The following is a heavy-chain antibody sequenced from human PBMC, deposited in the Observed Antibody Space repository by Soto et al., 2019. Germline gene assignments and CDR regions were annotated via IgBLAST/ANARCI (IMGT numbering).Heavy chain of an antibody. CDR2: IIPIFGTA. V-gene: IGHV1-69*06. D-gene: IGHD6-19*01. CDR1: GGTFSSYA. J-gene: IGHJ4*02. CDR3: ARGPTPSSGFPIY. Sequence: SVKVSCKASGGTFSSYAISWVRQAPGQGLEWMGGIIPIFGTANYAQKFQGRVTMTADNSISTAYMELSSLRSEDTAVYYCARGPTPSSGFPIYWGQGTLVTVSS.